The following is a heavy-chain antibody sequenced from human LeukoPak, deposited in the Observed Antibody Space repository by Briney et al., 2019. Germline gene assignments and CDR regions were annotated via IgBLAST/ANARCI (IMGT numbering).Heavy chain of an antibody. Sequence: SVKVSCKASGGTFSSYAISWVRQAPGQGLEWMGGIIPILGTANYAQKFQGRVTITADESTSTAYMELSSLRSEDTAVYYCARASPIYGAYYYYYMDVWGKGTTVTVSS. CDR1: GGTFSSYA. CDR3: ARASPIYGAYYYYYMDV. V-gene: IGHV1-69*13. D-gene: IGHD3-3*01. J-gene: IGHJ6*03. CDR2: IIPILGTA.